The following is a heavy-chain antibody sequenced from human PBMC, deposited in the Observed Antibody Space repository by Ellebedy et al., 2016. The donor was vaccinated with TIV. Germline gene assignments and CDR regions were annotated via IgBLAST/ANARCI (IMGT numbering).Heavy chain of an antibody. CDR3: ARRRGGASYYYYHGLDV. CDR2: LYHSGVT. V-gene: IGHV4-39*01. J-gene: IGHJ6*02. Sequence: MPSETLSLTCTVSGGSITSGSYFWGWLRQPLGKGLEWIGSLYHSGVTHYNPSLQSRITISVDTSKNQVSLKVSSVTAADTAVYYCARRRGGASYYYYHGLDVWGQGTTVTVSS. CDR1: GGSITSGSYF. D-gene: IGHD1-26*01.